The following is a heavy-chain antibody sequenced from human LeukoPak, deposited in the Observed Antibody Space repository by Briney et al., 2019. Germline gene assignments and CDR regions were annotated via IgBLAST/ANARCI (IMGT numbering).Heavy chain of an antibody. D-gene: IGHD2-15*01. Sequence: GGSLRLSCAASGFTFNIYWMDWVRQAPGKGLIWVSRINTDGSETTYADSVKGRFTISRDNAKNTLYLQMNSLRAEDTAVYYCARGCSGGSCYDNWGQGTLVTVSS. J-gene: IGHJ4*02. CDR1: GFTFNIYW. CDR2: INTDGSET. V-gene: IGHV3-74*01. CDR3: ARGCSGGSCYDN.